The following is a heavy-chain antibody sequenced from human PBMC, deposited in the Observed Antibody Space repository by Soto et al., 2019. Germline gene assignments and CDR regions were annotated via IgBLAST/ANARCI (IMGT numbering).Heavy chain of an antibody. CDR3: ARQSDYCSGGSCYDY. Sequence: GASVKVSCKASGYTFTGYYMHWVRQAPGQGLEWMGWINPNSGGTNYAQKFQGWVTMTRDTSISTAYMELSRLRSDDTAVYYCARQSDYCSGGSCYDYWGQGTLVTVSS. CDR1: GYTFTGYY. D-gene: IGHD2-15*01. CDR2: INPNSGGT. V-gene: IGHV1-2*04. J-gene: IGHJ4*02.